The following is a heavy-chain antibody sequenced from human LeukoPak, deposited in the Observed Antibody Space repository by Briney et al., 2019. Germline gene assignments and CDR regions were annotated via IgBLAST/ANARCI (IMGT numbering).Heavy chain of an antibody. J-gene: IGHJ6*02. Sequence: PSETLSLTCTVSGGSISSYYWSWIRQPPGKGLEWIGYIYYSGSTNYNPSLKSRVTISVDTSKNQFSLKLSSATAADTAVYYCARDRVVRGVIPNYYYYYGMDVWGQGTTVTVSS. CDR1: GGSISSYY. V-gene: IGHV4-59*01. D-gene: IGHD3-10*01. CDR2: IYYSGST. CDR3: ARDRVVRGVIPNYYYYYGMDV.